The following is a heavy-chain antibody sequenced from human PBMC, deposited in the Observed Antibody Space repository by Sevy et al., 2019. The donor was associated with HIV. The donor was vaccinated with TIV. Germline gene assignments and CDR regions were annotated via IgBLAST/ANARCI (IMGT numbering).Heavy chain of an antibody. Sequence: GGSLRLSCAASGFSFTNAWMSWVRQAPGKGLEWVGRIKSKTDGGTRDFAAPVKGRFAISRVDSKSTFYLQMDSLKTDGTGVYYCTAGVGTSDCDYWGQGILVTVSS. CDR1: GFSFTNAW. V-gene: IGHV3-15*01. J-gene: IGHJ4*02. D-gene: IGHD1-26*01. CDR3: TAGVGTSDCDY. CDR2: IKSKTDGGTR.